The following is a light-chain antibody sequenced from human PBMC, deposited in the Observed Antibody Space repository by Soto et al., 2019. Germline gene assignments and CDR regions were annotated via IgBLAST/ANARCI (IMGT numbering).Light chain of an antibody. V-gene: IGKV3-11*01. CDR3: QQRSNWPLT. CDR1: QSVSSSY. J-gene: IGKJ1*01. Sequence: EIVLTQSPGTLSLSPGERATLSCRASQSVSSSYLAWYQQKLGQAPRLLIYDASNRATGIPARFSGSGSGTDFTLTISSLEPEDFAVYYCQQRSNWPLTFGQGTKVDIK. CDR2: DAS.